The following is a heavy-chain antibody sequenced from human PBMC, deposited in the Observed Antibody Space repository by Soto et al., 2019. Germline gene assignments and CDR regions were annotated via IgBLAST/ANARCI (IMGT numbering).Heavy chain of an antibody. D-gene: IGHD2-15*01. CDR3: VRCYCSVVSCYACWHFDL. CDR2: ISASTRNT. V-gene: IGHV1-18*01. Sequence: QVQLVQSGGEVKKPGASVKVSCQASGYTFSDYAISWVRQAPGQGLEWMGWISASTRNTDQAQNFQGRVIMTLDTSTNAAYLGLRSLRSDDTAVYYCVRCYCSVVSCYACWHFDLWGRGTLVTVSS. CDR1: GYTFSDYA. J-gene: IGHJ2*01.